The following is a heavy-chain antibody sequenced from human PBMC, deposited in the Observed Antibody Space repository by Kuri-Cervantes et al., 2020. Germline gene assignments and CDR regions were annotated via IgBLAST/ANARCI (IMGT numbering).Heavy chain of an antibody. D-gene: IGHD3-10*01. V-gene: IGHV6-1*01. CDR1: GDSVSSNSAA. J-gene: IGHJ5*02. CDR2: TYYRSKWYN. CDR3: ARQRTYYYGSGSYFNWFDP. Sequence: SQTLSLTCAISGDSVSSNSAAWNWIRQSPSRGLEWLGRTYYRSKWYNDYAVSVKSRITINPDTSKNQFSLQLNSVTPEDTAVYYCARQRTYYYGSGSYFNWFDPWGQGTLVTVSS.